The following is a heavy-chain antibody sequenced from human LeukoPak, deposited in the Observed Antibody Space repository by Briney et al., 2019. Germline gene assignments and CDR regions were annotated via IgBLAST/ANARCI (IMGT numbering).Heavy chain of an antibody. J-gene: IGHJ6*04. CDR1: GGSFSGYY. CDR2: INHSGST. Sequence: SETLSLTCAVYGGSFSGYYWSWIRQPPGKGLEWIGEINHSGSTNYNPSLKSRVTISVDTSKNQFSLKLSSVTAADTAVYYCARANWDHDGMDVWGKGTTVTVSS. CDR3: ARANWDHDGMDV. D-gene: IGHD7-27*01. V-gene: IGHV4-34*01.